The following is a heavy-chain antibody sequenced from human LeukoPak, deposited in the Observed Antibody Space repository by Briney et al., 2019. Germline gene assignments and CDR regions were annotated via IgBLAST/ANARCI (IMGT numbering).Heavy chain of an antibody. CDR2: IWYDGSNK. CDR3: ARRNDYYDSSGDRDFDY. V-gene: IGHV3-33*01. CDR1: GFTFSSYG. J-gene: IGHJ4*02. Sequence: GGSLRLSCAASGFTFSSYGMHWVRQAPGKGLEWVAVIWYDGSNKYYADSVKGRFTISRDNSKNTLYLQMNSLRAEDTAVYYCARRNDYYDSSGDRDFDYWGQGTLVTVSS. D-gene: IGHD3-22*01.